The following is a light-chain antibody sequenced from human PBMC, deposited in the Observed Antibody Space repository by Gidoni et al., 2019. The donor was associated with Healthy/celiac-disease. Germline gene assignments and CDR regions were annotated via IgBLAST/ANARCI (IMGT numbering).Light chain of an antibody. J-gene: IGKJ4*01. CDR1: QSVSSY. CDR2: DAS. V-gene: IGKV3-11*01. Sequence: EIVLTQSPATLSLSPGERATLSCRASQSVSSYLAWYQQKPGQAPSLLIDDASNRATGIPARFSGIGSGTDFTLTICSLEPEDFAVYYCQQRSNWPLTFGGXTKVEIK. CDR3: QQRSNWPLT.